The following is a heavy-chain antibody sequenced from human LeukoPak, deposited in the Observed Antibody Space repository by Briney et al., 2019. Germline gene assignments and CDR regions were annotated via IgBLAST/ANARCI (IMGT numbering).Heavy chain of an antibody. V-gene: IGHV3-11*06. CDR2: ISSSSTDT. D-gene: IGHD3-10*01. Sequence: PGGSLRLSCAASGXTFSDFYMSWIRQAPGKGWEWLSDISSSSTDTNYADSVKGRFTISRDNAKNSLFLQLNSLRAEDTAVYYCARKTYYYDSGSYSKSYYFDYWGQGTLVAVSS. CDR3: ARKTYYYDSGSYSKSYYFDY. J-gene: IGHJ4*02. CDR1: GXTFSDFY.